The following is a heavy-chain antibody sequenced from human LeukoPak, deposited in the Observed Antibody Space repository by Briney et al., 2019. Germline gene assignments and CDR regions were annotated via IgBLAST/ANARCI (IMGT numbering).Heavy chain of an antibody. D-gene: IGHD3-22*01. CDR2: IYNSGST. CDR1: GGSISSSSYY. J-gene: IGHJ5*02. V-gene: IGHV4-39*02. Sequence: SETLSLTCTVSGGSISSSSYYWGWIRQSPGKGLEWIGSIYNSGSTYYNPSLKSRVTISVDTSKNHFSLKLSSVTAADTAVYYCARGGYYYDSSGYYYGWFDPWGQGTLVTVSS. CDR3: ARGGYYYDSSGYYYGWFDP.